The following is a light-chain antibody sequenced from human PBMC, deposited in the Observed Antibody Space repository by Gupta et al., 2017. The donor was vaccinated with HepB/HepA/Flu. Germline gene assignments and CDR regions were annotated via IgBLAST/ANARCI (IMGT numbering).Light chain of an antibody. V-gene: IGKV1-27*01. Sequence: IQLTPSPSSLSASVGDRVTITCRASQGISNFLAWYQQKPGKVPKLLIYGASTLQSGVPSRFSGSGSGTDFTLTISSLQPEDAATYYCQKYNRAPFTFGPGTKVDIK. CDR1: QGISNF. CDR3: QKYNRAPFT. CDR2: GAS. J-gene: IGKJ3*01.